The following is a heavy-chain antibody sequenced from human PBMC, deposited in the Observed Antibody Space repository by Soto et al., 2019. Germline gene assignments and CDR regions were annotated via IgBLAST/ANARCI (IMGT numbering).Heavy chain of an antibody. V-gene: IGHV5-10-1*01. J-gene: IGHJ4*02. D-gene: IGHD6-19*01. CDR1: GYSFSDYW. CDR2: ISPSDSHT. Sequence: PGDSLKISFKGSGYSFSDYWISWVRQTPGKGLEWMGRISPSDSHTNYSPSFQGHVTISVDKSINTAYLQWSSLQASDTAVYYCAKDQHSAGWYYFDYWGQGTLVTVSS. CDR3: AKDQHSAGWYYFDY.